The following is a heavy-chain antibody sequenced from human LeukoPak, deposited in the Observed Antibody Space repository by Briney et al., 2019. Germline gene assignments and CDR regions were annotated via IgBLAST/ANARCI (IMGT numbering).Heavy chain of an antibody. J-gene: IGHJ4*02. CDR2: IYTSGST. V-gene: IGHV4-4*07. D-gene: IGHD3-3*01. CDR1: GGSISSYY. CDR3: VRGDEWYFDY. Sequence: SETLSLTCTVSGGSISSYYWSWIRQPAGKGLEWIGRIYTSGSTNYNPSLKSRVTISVDKSKNQFSLKLSSVTAADTAVYYCVRGDEWYFDYWGQGTLVTVSS.